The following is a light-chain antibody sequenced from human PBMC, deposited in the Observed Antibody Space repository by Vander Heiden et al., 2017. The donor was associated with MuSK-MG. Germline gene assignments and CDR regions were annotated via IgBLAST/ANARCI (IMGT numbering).Light chain of an antibody. V-gene: IGLV1-40*01. Sequence: QSVLTQPPSVSGAPGQRVTISCTGGSSNIGAGYDVHCYHQLPGTAPNLLIFGNIKRPSGAPARFSCSKSGTSASLAITGLQAEDEADYYCQAYDSSRSGSVVFGGGTKLTGL. J-gene: IGLJ2*01. CDR3: QAYDSSRSGSVV. CDR1: SSNIGAGYD. CDR2: GNI.